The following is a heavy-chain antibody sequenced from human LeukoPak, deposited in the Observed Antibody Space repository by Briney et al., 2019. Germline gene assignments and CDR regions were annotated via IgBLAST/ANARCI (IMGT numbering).Heavy chain of an antibody. Sequence: PSETLSLTCTVSGVSISSSNFYWGWIRQPPGKGLEWIGSLYYTGSTYYNPSLNSRVTMSLDTSKNQFSLKLSSVTAADTAVYYCARDGSTVNPFDYWGQGTLVTVSS. CDR3: ARDGSTVNPFDY. J-gene: IGHJ4*02. V-gene: IGHV4-39*07. CDR2: LYYTGST. D-gene: IGHD4-11*01. CDR1: GVSISSSNFY.